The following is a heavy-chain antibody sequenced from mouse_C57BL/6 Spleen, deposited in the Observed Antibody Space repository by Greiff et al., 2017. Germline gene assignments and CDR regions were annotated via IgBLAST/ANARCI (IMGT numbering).Heavy chain of an antibody. D-gene: IGHD2-10*02. J-gene: IGHJ3*01. Sequence: QVQLQQSGAELARPGASVKMSCKASGYTFTSYTMHWVKQRPGQGLEWIGYINPSSGYTKYNQKFKDKATLTEDKSSSTAYMQLSSLTSEDSADYYCAGYDQAWFAYWGQGTLVTVSA. CDR2: INPSSGYT. V-gene: IGHV1-4*01. CDR1: GYTFTSYT. CDR3: AGYDQAWFAY.